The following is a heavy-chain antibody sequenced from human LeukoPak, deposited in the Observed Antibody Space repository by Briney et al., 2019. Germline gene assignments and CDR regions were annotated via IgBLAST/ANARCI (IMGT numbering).Heavy chain of an antibody. D-gene: IGHD3-9*01. CDR2: ISWNSGSI. CDR1: GFTFDDYA. J-gene: IGHJ4*02. CDR3: AKDGRYFETKYYFDY. Sequence: PGGSLRLSCAASGFTFDDYAMHWVRQAPGKGLEWVSGISWNSGSIGYADSVKGRFTISRDNAKNSLYLQMNSLRAEDTALYYCAKDGRYFETKYYFDYWGQGTLVTVSS. V-gene: IGHV3-9*01.